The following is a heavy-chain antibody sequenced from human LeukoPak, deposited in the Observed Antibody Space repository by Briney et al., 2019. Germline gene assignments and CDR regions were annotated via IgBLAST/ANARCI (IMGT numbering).Heavy chain of an antibody. D-gene: IGHD2-2*03. J-gene: IGHJ3*02. CDR3: AKNGYCSSTSCYADAFDI. CDR2: ISGSGGST. Sequence: GGSLRLSCAASGFALSKYWMSWVRQAPGKGLEWVSAISGSGGSTYYADSVKGRFTISRDNSKNTLYLQMNSLRAEDTAVYYCAKNGYCSSTSCYADAFDIWGQGTMVTVSP. V-gene: IGHV3-23*01. CDR1: GFALSKYW.